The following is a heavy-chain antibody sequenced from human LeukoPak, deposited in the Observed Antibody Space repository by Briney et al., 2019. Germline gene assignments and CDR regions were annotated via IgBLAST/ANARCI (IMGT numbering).Heavy chain of an antibody. Sequence: GGSLRLSCAASGVTYSSSDMSCGRPAPGSGLEWVSSIRHSDSNTYYADSVMGRFTISRDNSKNTLYLQMNSLSAEDTAVYYCAKRGNPTVGHHYLDVWGKGTTVSVSS. CDR2: IRHSDSNT. CDR3: AKRGNPTVGHHYLDV. CDR1: GVTYSSSD. D-gene: IGHD1-1*01. J-gene: IGHJ6*03. V-gene: IGHV3-23*05.